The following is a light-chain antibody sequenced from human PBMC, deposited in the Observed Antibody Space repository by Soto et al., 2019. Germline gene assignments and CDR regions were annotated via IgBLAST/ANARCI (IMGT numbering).Light chain of an antibody. V-gene: IGKV1-39*01. J-gene: IGKJ4*01. CDR3: QQTYSAPLT. CDR2: AAY. CDR1: QTIISY. Sequence: DIQMSQSPSSLSASVGDRVTIACRANQTIISYLNWYQQKPGIAPKLLIYAAYTLQGGVPSRFSGSGSGSDFTLTISSLQPEDFATYYCQQTYSAPLTFGGGTKVDI.